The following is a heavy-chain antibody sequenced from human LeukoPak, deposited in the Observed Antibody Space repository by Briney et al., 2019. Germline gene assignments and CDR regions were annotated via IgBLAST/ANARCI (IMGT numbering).Heavy chain of an antibody. V-gene: IGHV1-69*13. CDR1: GGTFSSYA. CDR3: ARAKLGYCSSTSCSYYYYGMDV. J-gene: IGHJ6*02. D-gene: IGHD2-2*01. CDR2: IIPIFGTA. Sequence: ASVKVSCKASGGTFSSYAISWVRQAPGQGLEWMGGIIPIFGTANYAQKFQGRVTITADESTSTAYMELSSLRSEDTAVYYCARAKLGYCSSTSCSYYYYGMDVWGQGTTVTVSS.